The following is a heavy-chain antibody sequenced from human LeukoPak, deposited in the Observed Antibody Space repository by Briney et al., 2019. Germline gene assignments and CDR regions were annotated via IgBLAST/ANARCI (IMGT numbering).Heavy chain of an antibody. J-gene: IGHJ4*02. V-gene: IGHV4-39*01. CDR1: LGSLSSSTSYH. D-gene: IGHD3-9*01. CDR3: ASHEYDILTGYYYPFED. Sequence: KPSESPSLTSTLSLGSLSSSTSYHWACIRQPPGKGLEGIGRIYYSGSTYYNPSLKSRVTISVDTSKNQFSLKLSSVTAADTAVYYCASHEYDILTGYYYPFEDWGEGALVTVSS. CDR2: IYYSGST.